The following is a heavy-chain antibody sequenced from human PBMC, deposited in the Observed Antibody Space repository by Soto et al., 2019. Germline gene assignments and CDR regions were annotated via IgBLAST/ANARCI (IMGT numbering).Heavy chain of an antibody. CDR2: IYYSGST. J-gene: IGHJ3*02. D-gene: IGHD5-12*01. V-gene: IGHV4-31*03. Sequence: QVQLQESGPGLVKPSQTLSLTCTVSGGSISSGGYYWSWIRQHPGKGLEWIGYIYYSGSTYYNPSLKSRVTISVDTSKNQFSLKLSSVTAADTAVYYCAREGPYVDIVATIGWDAFDIWGQGTMVTVSS. CDR1: GGSISSGGYY. CDR3: AREGPYVDIVATIGWDAFDI.